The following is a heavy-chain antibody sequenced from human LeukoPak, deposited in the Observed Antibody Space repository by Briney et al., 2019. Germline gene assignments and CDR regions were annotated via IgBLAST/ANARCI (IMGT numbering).Heavy chain of an antibody. CDR1: GFTFSSYG. CDR2: ISYDGSNK. J-gene: IGHJ3*02. V-gene: IGHV3-30*03. CDR3: AFDWLSLDAFDI. Sequence: PGGSLRLSCAASGFTFSSYGMHWVRQAPGKGLEWVAVISYDGSNKYYADSVKGRFTISRDNSKNTLYLQMNSLRAEDTAVYYCAFDWLSLDAFDIWGQGTMVTVSS. D-gene: IGHD3-9*01.